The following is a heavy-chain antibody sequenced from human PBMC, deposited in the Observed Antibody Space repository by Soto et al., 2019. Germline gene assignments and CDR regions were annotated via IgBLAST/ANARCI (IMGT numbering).Heavy chain of an antibody. CDR1: GGTFTNDA. Sequence: QVHLVQSGAEVKKSGSSVRVSCTASGGTFTNDAISWVRQAPGQGLECLGRIIPFFGTPDYSQSFQGRLTITADESTGTAYMDLRSLRSDATAVYYCAREVVTETTFGYFDFWGQGTLVTVSS. V-gene: IGHV1-69*01. J-gene: IGHJ4*02. D-gene: IGHD2-21*02. CDR3: AREVVTETTFGYFDF. CDR2: IIPFFGTP.